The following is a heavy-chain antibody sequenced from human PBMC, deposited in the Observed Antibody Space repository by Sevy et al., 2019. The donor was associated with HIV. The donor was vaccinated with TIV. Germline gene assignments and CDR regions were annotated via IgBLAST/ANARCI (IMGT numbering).Heavy chain of an antibody. Sequence: SETLSLTCNVSGGSISSSDYYWGWIHQPPGKKLEWIGNIYYSGVTYYNPSLKSRVTIFEDTSKNQFSLKVTSMTAADTAVYYCARHLIRADGSYYYYMDVWGKGTTVTVSS. D-gene: IGHD5-12*01. V-gene: IGHV4-39*01. CDR2: IYYSGVT. CDR3: ARHLIRADGSYYYYMDV. CDR1: GGSISSSDYY. J-gene: IGHJ6*03.